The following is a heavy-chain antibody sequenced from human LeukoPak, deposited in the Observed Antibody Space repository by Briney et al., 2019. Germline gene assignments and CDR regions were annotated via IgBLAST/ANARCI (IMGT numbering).Heavy chain of an antibody. CDR2: INHSGST. CDR3: ARGRRRLGILGYRFDY. V-gene: IGHV4-34*01. D-gene: IGHD7-27*01. J-gene: IGHJ4*02. Sequence: SETLSLTCAVYGGSFSSYYWSWIRQPPAQGQEWMWEINHSGSTNYNPSLKSRVTISVDTSKNQFSLKLSSVTAADTAVYYCARGRRRLGILGYRFDYWGQGTLVTVSS. CDR1: GGSFSSYY.